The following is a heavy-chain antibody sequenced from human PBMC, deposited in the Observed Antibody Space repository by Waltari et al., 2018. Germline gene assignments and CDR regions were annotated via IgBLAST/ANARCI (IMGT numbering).Heavy chain of an antibody. D-gene: IGHD1-20*01. V-gene: IGHV3-74*01. CDR1: GFTFSYYW. CDR3: AKVNWNTNDQS. Sequence: EVLLVESGGGLVPPGGSLRLSCAASGFTFSYYWMHWVHQAPGKGLVWLSRIDSDASTTNYADSVKGRFTISRDNAKNTVYLEMNSMRADDTAVYYCAKVNWNTNDQSWGQGTLVTVSS. J-gene: IGHJ5*02. CDR2: IDSDASTT.